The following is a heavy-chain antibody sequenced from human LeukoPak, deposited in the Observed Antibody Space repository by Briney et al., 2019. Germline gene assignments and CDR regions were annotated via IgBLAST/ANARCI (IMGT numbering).Heavy chain of an antibody. D-gene: IGHD4-17*01. CDR1: GGTFSSYA. V-gene: IGHV1-69*06. J-gene: IGHJ4*02. Sequence: SVKVSCKASGGTFSSYAISWVRQAPGQGLEWMGGIIPIFGTANYAQKFQGRVTITADKSTSAAYMELSSLRSEDTAVYYCARDFGRDGDPFDCWGQGTLVTVSS. CDR2: IIPIFGTA. CDR3: ARDFGRDGDPFDC.